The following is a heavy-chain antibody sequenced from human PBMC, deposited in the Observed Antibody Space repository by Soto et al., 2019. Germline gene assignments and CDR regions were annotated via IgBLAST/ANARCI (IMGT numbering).Heavy chain of an antibody. V-gene: IGHV3-53*01. J-gene: IGHJ6*02. D-gene: IGHD4-4*01. CDR2: LYSGGTT. Sequence: GGSLRLSCAASGLGVSNNYLSWVRQPPGKWLEWVSVLYSGGTTYYADSVKGRFTISRDNSKNTLYLQMNSLRAEDTAVYYCARDTGSNWAYGMDVWGQGTMVTVSS. CDR3: ARDTGSNWAYGMDV. CDR1: GLGVSNNY.